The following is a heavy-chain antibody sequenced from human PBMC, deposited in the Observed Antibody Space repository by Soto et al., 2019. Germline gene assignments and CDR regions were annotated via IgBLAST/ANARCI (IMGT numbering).Heavy chain of an antibody. D-gene: IGHD5-18*01. CDR3: ARENRIQLRYYYGMEV. CDR2: IYYSGST. J-gene: IGHJ6*02. V-gene: IGHV4-59*01. Sequence: ENLSVTCTGSGGCMSSYYWSWIRQPPGKGLEWIGYIYYSGSTNYNPSLKSRVTISVDTSKNQFSLKLSSVTAADTAVYYCARENRIQLRYYYGMEVWGQGTTVTVSS. CDR1: GGCMSSYY.